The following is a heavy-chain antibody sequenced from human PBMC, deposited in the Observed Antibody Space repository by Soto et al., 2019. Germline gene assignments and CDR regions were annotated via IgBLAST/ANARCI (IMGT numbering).Heavy chain of an antibody. Sequence: QITLKESGPTLVKPTQTLTLTCTFSGFSLSTSGVGVGWIRQPPGKALEWLALIYWDDDKRYSPSLKSRLTITKDTSKNQGVLTMTNMDPVDTATYYCAHFAYCGGDCYSFVDYWGQGTLVTVSS. D-gene: IGHD2-21*02. V-gene: IGHV2-5*02. J-gene: IGHJ4*02. CDR2: IYWDDDK. CDR1: GFSLSTSGVG. CDR3: AHFAYCGGDCYSFVDY.